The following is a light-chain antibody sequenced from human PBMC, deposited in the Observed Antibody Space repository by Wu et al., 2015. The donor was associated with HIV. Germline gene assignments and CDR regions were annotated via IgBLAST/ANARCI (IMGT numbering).Light chain of an antibody. Sequence: EIVLTQSPATLSLSPGERATLSCGASQSVSNSYLAWYQQKPGLAPRLLIYDASSRATGIPDRFGGSGSGTDFTLTISRLEPEDFAVYYCQQYGSSGVTFGQGTRLEIK. CDR3: QQYGSSGVT. CDR1: QSVSNSY. J-gene: IGKJ5*01. CDR2: DAS. V-gene: IGKV3D-20*01.